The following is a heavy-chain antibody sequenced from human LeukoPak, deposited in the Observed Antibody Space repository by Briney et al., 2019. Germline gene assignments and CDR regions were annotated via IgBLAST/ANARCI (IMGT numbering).Heavy chain of an antibody. Sequence: PSETLSLTCAVSGGSISSSNWWSWVRQPPGKGLEWIGEIYHSGTTNYNPSLKSRVTISVDTSKNQFSLKLSSVTPADTAVYYCARTTEAHSWRTRYYDYYMDVWGKGTTVTVSS. D-gene: IGHD6-13*01. J-gene: IGHJ6*03. V-gene: IGHV4-4*02. CDR2: IYHSGTT. CDR3: ARTTEAHSWRTRYYDYYMDV. CDR1: GGSISSSNW.